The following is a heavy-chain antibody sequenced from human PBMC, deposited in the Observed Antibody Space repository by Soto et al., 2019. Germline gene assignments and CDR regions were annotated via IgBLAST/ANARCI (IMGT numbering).Heavy chain of an antibody. D-gene: IGHD2-2*01. CDR2: IIPILGIA. CDR1: GGTFSSYT. J-gene: IGHJ3*02. V-gene: IGHV1-69*04. CDR3: ATEAVVVPAALDAFDI. Sequence: SVKVSCKASGGTFSSYTISWVRQAPGQGLEWMGRIIPILGIANYAQKFQGRVTMTEDTSTDTAYMELSSLRSEDTAVYYCATEAVVVPAALDAFDIWGQGTMVTVSS.